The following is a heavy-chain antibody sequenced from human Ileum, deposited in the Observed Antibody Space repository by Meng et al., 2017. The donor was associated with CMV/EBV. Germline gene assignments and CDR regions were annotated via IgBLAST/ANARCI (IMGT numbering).Heavy chain of an antibody. Sequence: GGSLRLSCVASGFTFSSYAMSWVRQAPGKGLEWVSVIYSGGSSTYYADSVKGRFTISRDNSKNTLYLQMNSLRAEDTAVYYCAREDCSSTSCYLGYYYYGMDVWGQGTTVTVSS. CDR1: GFTFSSYA. V-gene: IGHV3-23*03. J-gene: IGHJ6*02. D-gene: IGHD2-2*01. CDR3: AREDCSSTSCYLGYYYYGMDV. CDR2: IYSGGSST.